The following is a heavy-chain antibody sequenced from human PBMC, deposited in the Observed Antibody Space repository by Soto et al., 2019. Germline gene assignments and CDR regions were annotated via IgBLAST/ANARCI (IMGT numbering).Heavy chain of an antibody. J-gene: IGHJ4*02. CDR1: SGSITSSNW. CDR2: IYHGGNT. D-gene: IGHD1-1*01. Sequence: QVQLQESGPGLVKPSGTLSLTCAISSGSITSSNWWSWVRQPPGKGLEWIGEIYHGGNTNYNPSLKSRLTISVDRSQNQFSLRLTSVTAAVTAVYFCASHLIMPGTRGFDYWGQGSLVTVSS. CDR3: ASHLIMPGTRGFDY. V-gene: IGHV4-4*02.